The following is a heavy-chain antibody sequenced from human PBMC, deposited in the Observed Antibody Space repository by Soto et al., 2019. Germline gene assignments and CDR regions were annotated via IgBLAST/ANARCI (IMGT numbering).Heavy chain of an antibody. CDR2: ISSSSSYI. V-gene: IGHV3-21*01. D-gene: IGHD5-12*01. CDR1: GFTVSSNY. CDR3: ARDLRDIVATIDRYVDY. J-gene: IGHJ4*02. Sequence: SGFTVSSNYMSWVRQAPGKGLEWVSSISSSSSYIYYADSVKGRFTISRDNAKNSLYLQMNSLRAEDTAVYYCARDLRDIVATIDRYVDYWGQGTLVTVSS.